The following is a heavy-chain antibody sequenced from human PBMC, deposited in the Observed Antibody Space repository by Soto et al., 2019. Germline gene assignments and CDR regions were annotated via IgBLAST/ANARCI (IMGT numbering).Heavy chain of an antibody. CDR2: ISDDAARI. V-gene: IGHV3-74*01. J-gene: IGHJ4*02. D-gene: IGHD1-1*01. CDR1: GFAFDSYW. Sequence: VQRVESGGGLVQPGGSSRLSCFASGFAFDSYWMHWVRQAPGQGPEWFARISDDAARIDYATSVKGRFTIARDNAQNTLFLEMKDLRGDDTGIYYCTRGPRPSSTGTGAFWGRGVLVAVSS. CDR3: TRGPRPSSTGTGAF.